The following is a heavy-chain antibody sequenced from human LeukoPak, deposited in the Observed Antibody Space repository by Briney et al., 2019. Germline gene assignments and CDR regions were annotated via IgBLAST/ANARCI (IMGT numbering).Heavy chain of an antibody. CDR3: ARAANLPLDY. CDR1: GGSISGNIYY. J-gene: IGHJ4*02. CDR2: LYYSGST. V-gene: IGHV4-39*07. Sequence: PSETLSLTCTVSGGSISGNIYYWGWIRQPPGKGLEWIGSLYYSGSTYYNPSLKSRVTISGDTSKTQFSLSLTSVTAADTAVYYCARAANLPLDYWGQGTLVTVSS.